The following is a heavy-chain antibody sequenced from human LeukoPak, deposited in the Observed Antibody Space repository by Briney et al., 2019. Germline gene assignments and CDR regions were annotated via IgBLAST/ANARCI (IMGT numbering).Heavy chain of an antibody. Sequence: GGSLRLSCAASGFTFSRYAMHWVRQAPGKGLEWVAVISDDGTFTLYGDSVRGRFTISRDSSRNTLYLQMNSPRAEDTAVYYCARGNPRPFDYWGQGTLVTVSS. V-gene: IGHV3-30-3*01. CDR3: ARGNPRPFDY. CDR2: ISDDGTFT. J-gene: IGHJ4*02. CDR1: GFTFSRYA. D-gene: IGHD2/OR15-2a*01.